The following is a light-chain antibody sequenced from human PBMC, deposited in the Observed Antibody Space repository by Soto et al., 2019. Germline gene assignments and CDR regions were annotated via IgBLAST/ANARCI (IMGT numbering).Light chain of an antibody. Sequence: QAVVTQPPSVSGAPGQRVTISCTGSSSNIGAGYDVHWYQQLPGTAPKLLIYGNSNRPSGVPDRFSGSKSGTSASLVITGLRAEDEADYYCQSYDSSLSGWVFGGGTKVTVL. V-gene: IGLV1-40*01. CDR2: GNS. J-gene: IGLJ3*02. CDR3: QSYDSSLSGWV. CDR1: SSNIGAGYD.